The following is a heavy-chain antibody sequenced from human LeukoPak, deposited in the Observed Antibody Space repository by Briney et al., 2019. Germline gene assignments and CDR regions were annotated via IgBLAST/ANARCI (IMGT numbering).Heavy chain of an antibody. D-gene: IGHD6-19*01. J-gene: IGHJ4*02. CDR1: GYTFSSYG. Sequence: ASVKVSCKASGYTFSSYGMNWVRQAPGQGLEWMGWINTNTGNPTYVQGFTGQFVFSLDTSVSTAYLQISSLKAEDTAVYYCARDRVAVAVTGGGYWGQGTLVTVSS. CDR3: ARDRVAVAVTGGGY. V-gene: IGHV7-4-1*02. CDR2: INTNTGNP.